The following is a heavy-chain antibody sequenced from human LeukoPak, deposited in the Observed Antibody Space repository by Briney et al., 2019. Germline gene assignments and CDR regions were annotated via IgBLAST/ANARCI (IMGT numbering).Heavy chain of an antibody. Sequence: SETLSLTCTVSGGSISSYYWSWIRQPPGKGLEWIGYIYYSGSTDYTPSLKSRVTISVDTSKNQFSLKLSSVTAADTAVYYCARHTGFGTPHDYWGQGTLVTVSS. V-gene: IGHV4-59*08. CDR1: GGSISSYY. J-gene: IGHJ4*02. D-gene: IGHD3-10*01. CDR2: IYYSGST. CDR3: ARHTGFGTPHDY.